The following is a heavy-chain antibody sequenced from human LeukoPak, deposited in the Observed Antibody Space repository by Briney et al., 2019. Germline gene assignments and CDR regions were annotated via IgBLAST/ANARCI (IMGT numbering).Heavy chain of an antibody. CDR2: IIPIFGTA. J-gene: IGHJ4*02. CDR1: GGTFSSYA. V-gene: IGHV1-69*13. Sequence: ASVKVSCKASGGTFSSYAISWVRQAPGQGLEWMGGIIPIFGTANYAQKFQGRVTITADESTSTAYMELSSLRSEETAVYYCAQTGNVWGSYRPPVYWGQGTLVTVSS. D-gene: IGHD3-16*02. CDR3: AQTGNVWGSYRPPVY.